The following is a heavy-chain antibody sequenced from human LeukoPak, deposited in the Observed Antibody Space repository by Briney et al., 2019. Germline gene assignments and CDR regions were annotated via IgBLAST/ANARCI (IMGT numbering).Heavy chain of an antibody. V-gene: IGHV3-53*01. Sequence: GGSLRLSCVVSGFIVSHNYMTWVRQAPGKGLEWISVIYIDGTTYYADSVKGRFTISRDQANNTLHLQMNTLRDEDTAVYYCARGPRYSFYWGQGTLVSVSS. CDR2: IYIDGTT. D-gene: IGHD6-13*01. CDR3: ARGPRYSFY. J-gene: IGHJ4*02. CDR1: GFIVSHNY.